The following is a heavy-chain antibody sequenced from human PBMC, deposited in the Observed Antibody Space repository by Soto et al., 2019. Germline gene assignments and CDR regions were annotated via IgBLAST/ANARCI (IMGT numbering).Heavy chain of an antibody. J-gene: IGHJ4*02. CDR1: GFTFSDYT. CDR3: ARSMLDVGITTNYFDY. Sequence: QVQLVESGGGVVQPGRSLRLSCAASGFTFSDYTMNWVRQAPGKGLEWLAIVSYDGVNKYYADSLKGRFSISRDNSQNTLYLRMDNLRAEDTAVYFCARSMLDVGITTNYFDYWGQGTPVTVSS. D-gene: IGHD3-22*01. CDR2: VSYDGVNK. V-gene: IGHV3-30-3*01.